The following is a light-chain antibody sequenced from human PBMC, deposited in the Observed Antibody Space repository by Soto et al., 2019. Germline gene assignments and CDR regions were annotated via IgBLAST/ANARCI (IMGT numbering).Light chain of an antibody. Sequence: QSVLTQPASVSGSPGQSITISCTGTSSDVGAYDYVSWYQQHPGKAPKLMIYDVRYRPSGVSNRFSGSKSGNTASLTISGLQTEDEGDYYCTSYTTSSTLAVFGGGTQLTVL. J-gene: IGLJ2*01. CDR1: SSDVGAYDY. CDR2: DVR. CDR3: TSYTTSSTLAV. V-gene: IGLV2-14*03.